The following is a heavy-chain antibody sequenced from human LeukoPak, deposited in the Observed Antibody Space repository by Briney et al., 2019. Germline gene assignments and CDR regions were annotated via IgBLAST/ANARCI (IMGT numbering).Heavy chain of an antibody. D-gene: IGHD3-22*01. CDR1: GGSISSYY. J-gene: IGHJ4*02. CDR3: VGGKLWLSFDS. Sequence: PSETLSLTCTVSGGSISSYYWSWIRQPPGKGLEWTGYIYYNGNTNYNPSLKSRVTISVDTSRNQFSLKLNSLTAADTAVYYCVGGKLWLSFDSWGQGTLVSVSS. CDR2: IYYNGNT. V-gene: IGHV4-59*03.